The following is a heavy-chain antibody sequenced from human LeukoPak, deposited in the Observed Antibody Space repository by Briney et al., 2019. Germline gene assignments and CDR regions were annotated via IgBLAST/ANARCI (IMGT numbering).Heavy chain of an antibody. CDR2: FDPEDGET. Sequence: ASVKVSCRVSGYTLTELSMHWVRQAPGKGLEWMGGFDPEDGETIYAQKFQGRVTMTEDTSTDTAYMELSSLRSEDTAVYYCAPAARHYYDSSGYFIEYFQHWGQGTLVTVSS. CDR1: GYTLTELS. J-gene: IGHJ1*01. CDR3: APAARHYYDSSGYFIEYFQH. D-gene: IGHD3-22*01. V-gene: IGHV1-24*01.